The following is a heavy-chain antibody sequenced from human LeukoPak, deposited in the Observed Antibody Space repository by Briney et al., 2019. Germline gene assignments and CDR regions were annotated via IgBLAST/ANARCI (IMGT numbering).Heavy chain of an antibody. CDR1: GGSFSGYS. Sequence: SETLSLTCAVYGGSFSGYSWNWIRQPPVKGLEWIGEINHSGGTNYNPSLKSRVTISVDTSKNQFSLKLSSVTAADTAVYYCARDLSGGHYYYYMDVWGKGTTVTVSS. CDR2: INHSGGT. J-gene: IGHJ6*03. D-gene: IGHD3-16*01. V-gene: IGHV4-34*01. CDR3: ARDLSGGHYYYYMDV.